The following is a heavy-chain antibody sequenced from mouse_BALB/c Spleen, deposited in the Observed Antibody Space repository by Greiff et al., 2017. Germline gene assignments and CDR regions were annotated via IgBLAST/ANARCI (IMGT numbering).Heavy chain of an antibody. CDR1: GYTFTSYW. CDR2: IYPGNSDT. CDR3: TRNYGSSSWFAY. D-gene: IGHD1-1*01. Sequence: VQLKQSGTVLARPGASVKMSCKASGYTFTSYWMHWVKQRPGQGLEWIGAIYPGNSDTSYNQKFKGKAKLTAVTSTSTAYMELSSLTNEDSAVYYCTRNYGSSSWFAYWGQGTLVTVSA. J-gene: IGHJ3*01. V-gene: IGHV1-5*01.